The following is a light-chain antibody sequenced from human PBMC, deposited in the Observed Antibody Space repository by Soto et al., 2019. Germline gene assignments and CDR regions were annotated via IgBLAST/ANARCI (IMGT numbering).Light chain of an antibody. V-gene: IGKV3-20*01. Sequence: IFLTQSPGTLSLSRGVKATLSWRSSQSHINAYIAWYQQKPGQAPRLLIYGASDRATGIPDRFSGSGSGTDFTLTISRLEPEDSAVYYCQQCGSSPTFGQGTKVDIK. CDR1: QSHINAY. CDR3: QQCGSSPT. CDR2: GAS. J-gene: IGKJ1*01.